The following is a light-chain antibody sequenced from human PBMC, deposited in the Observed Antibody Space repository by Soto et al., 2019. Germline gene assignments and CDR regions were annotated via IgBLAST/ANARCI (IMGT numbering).Light chain of an antibody. V-gene: IGKV3-20*01. Sequence: EIIMTQSPSTLSVSPGEGATLSCRASQGIGDTLAWYQHKPGQTPRLLIYSASTRATGIPDRFSGSGSGTDFTLTISRLEPEDFAVYYCQQYGGSSWTFGQGAKVDIK. CDR2: SAS. CDR1: QGIGDT. CDR3: QQYGGSSWT. J-gene: IGKJ1*01.